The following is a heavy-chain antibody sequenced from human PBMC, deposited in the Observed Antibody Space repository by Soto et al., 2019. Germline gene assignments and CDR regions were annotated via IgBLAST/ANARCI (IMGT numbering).Heavy chain of an antibody. CDR1: AYTFTIYS. Sequence: ASVKLSCKASAYTFTIYSISWVRQAPGQGLEWMGWISAYNGNTNYAQKLQGRVTMTTDTSTSTAYMELRSLRSDDTAVYYCARDRDVVVPSARGLWWFDPWGQGTLVTVSS. D-gene: IGHD2-2*01. J-gene: IGHJ5*02. CDR2: ISAYNGNT. V-gene: IGHV1-18*01. CDR3: ARDRDVVVPSARGLWWFDP.